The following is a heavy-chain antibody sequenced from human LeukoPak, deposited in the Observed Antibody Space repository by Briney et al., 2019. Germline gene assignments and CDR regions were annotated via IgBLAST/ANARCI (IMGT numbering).Heavy chain of an antibody. V-gene: IGHV5-51*01. Sequence: ESLKISCKGSGHTFSTDWIAWVRQMPGNALEWIGVIYAGAADTRYSPSFQGQVTISADKSLNTAYLEGTNLKASDTAMYYCARFRGELMDGFDFWGQGTLVTVSS. CDR2: IYAGAADT. D-gene: IGHD1-7*01. J-gene: IGHJ4*02. CDR1: GHTFSTDW. CDR3: ARFRGELMDGFDF.